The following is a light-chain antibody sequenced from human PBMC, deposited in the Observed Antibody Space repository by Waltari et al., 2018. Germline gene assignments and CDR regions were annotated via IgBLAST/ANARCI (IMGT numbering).Light chain of an antibody. CDR1: QSVSSKY. CDR2: AAS. J-gene: IGKJ1*01. CDR3: QQYGSSPPWT. V-gene: IGKV3-20*01. Sequence: EIVLTQSPGTLSLAPGERATLSCRASQSVSSKYLAWYQQKPGTAPRLLIYAASSRATGIPDRFSGSGSGTDFTLTISRLEPEDFAVYYCQQYGSSPPWTFGQGTKVEIK.